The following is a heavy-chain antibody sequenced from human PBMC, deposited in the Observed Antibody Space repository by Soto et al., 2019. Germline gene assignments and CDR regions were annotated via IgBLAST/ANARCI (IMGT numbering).Heavy chain of an antibody. D-gene: IGHD3-10*01. CDR2: IYHSGSN. Sequence: QVQLQESGPGLVKPSGTLSLTCAVSGGSISSGNWWSWVRQPPGKGLEWIGEIYHSGSNNYNPSLKSRVTISVAKSKNQFSLKLRSVTAADTAVYYCARSKAYYGSGSYYSYWFDPWGQGTLVTVSS. CDR3: ARSKAYYGSGSYYSYWFDP. CDR1: GGSISSGNW. J-gene: IGHJ5*02. V-gene: IGHV4-4*02.